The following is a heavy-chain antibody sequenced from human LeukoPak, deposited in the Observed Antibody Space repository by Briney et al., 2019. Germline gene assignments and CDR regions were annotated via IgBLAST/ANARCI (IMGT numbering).Heavy chain of an antibody. J-gene: IGHJ4*02. CDR1: GFTFSDFY. D-gene: IGHD5-18*01. V-gene: IGHV3-11*06. CDR3: ARGTEYNYDPVDD. Sequence: GGSLRLSCAASGFTFSDFYMSWIRQAPVKGLEWLSYISPTDYTNYADSVKGRFTISRDNAKTSMYLQMNSLRVEDTAVYFCARGTEYNYDPVDDWGQGTLVTVSS. CDR2: ISPTDYT.